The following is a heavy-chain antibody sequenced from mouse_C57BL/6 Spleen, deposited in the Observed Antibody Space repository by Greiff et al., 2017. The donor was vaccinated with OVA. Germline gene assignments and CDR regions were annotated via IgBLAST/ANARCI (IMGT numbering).Heavy chain of an antibody. CDR1: GYTFTDYE. CDR3: TRNYGSSCSRFAY. CDR2: IDPETGGT. V-gene: IGHV1-15*01. Sequence: VQLQQSGAELVRPGASVTLSCKASGYTFTDYEMHWVKQTPVHGLEWIGAIDPETGGTAYNQKFKGKAILTADKSSSTAYMKLRSLTSEDSAVDYCTRNYGSSCSRFAYWGQGTLVTVSA. D-gene: IGHD1-1*01. J-gene: IGHJ3*01.